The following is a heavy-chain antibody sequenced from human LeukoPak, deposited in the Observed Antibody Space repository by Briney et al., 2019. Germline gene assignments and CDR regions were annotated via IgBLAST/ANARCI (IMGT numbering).Heavy chain of an antibody. CDR2: INPSGGST. V-gene: IGHV1-46*01. CDR3: ARGFSGSYYNSYYYYMDV. D-gene: IGHD3-10*01. CDR1: GYTFTSYY. Sequence: WASVKVSCKASGYTFTSYYMHWVRQAPGQGLEWMGVINPSGGSTSYAQKFQGRVTITADKSTSTAYMELSSLRSEDTAVYYCARGFSGSYYNSYYYYMDVWGKGTTVTVSS. J-gene: IGHJ6*03.